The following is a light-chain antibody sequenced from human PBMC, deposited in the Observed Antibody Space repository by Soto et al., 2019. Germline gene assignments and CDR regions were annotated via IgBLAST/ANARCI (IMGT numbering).Light chain of an antibody. CDR1: QSVRYNY. Sequence: EIVLTQSPGTLSLSPLEFGTLSYRASQSVRYNYLAWYQQKPGQAPRLLIYGVSTRATGIPDRFSGSGSGTDFTLTISRLDPEDFAVYYCQQYGTSPRTFGQGTKVDIK. CDR2: GVS. CDR3: QQYGTSPRT. V-gene: IGKV3-20*01. J-gene: IGKJ1*01.